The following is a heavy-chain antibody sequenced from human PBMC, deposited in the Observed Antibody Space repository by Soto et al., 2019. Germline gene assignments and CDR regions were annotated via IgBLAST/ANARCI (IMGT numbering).Heavy chain of an antibody. CDR1: GGSITTSVL. J-gene: IGHJ4*02. D-gene: IGHD1-26*01. CDR3: AGGRDYDY. Sequence: VQLTESGPGLVRPSGTLSLTCDFSGGSITTSVLWTWVRQFRGGGLEWIGEIANDGNTNYNPSLSGRVTMSVDLSNSQFSLNVASVNAADTAVYFCAGGRDYDYWGQGPLVTVSS. CDR2: IANDGNT. V-gene: IGHV4-4*02.